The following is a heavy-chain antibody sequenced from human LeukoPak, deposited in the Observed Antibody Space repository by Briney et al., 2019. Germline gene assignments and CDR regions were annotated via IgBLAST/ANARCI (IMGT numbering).Heavy chain of an antibody. CDR2: MWYDGGNE. V-gene: IGHV3-33*01. Sequence: GGSLRLSCAASGFTFSSFGMQWVRQAPGKGLEWVAVMWYDGGNEYYADSVKGRFTISRDNSKNTLFLQMNSLRAEDTAVYYCARPRNNYDTSGFSALDYWGQGTLVTVSS. J-gene: IGHJ4*02. CDR3: ARPRNNYDTSGFSALDY. CDR1: GFTFSSFG. D-gene: IGHD3-22*01.